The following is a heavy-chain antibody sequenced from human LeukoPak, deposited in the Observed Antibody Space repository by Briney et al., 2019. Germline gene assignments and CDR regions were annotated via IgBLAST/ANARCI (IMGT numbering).Heavy chain of an antibody. Sequence: SETLSLTCAVYGGSFSGYYWSWIRQPPGKGLEWIGEINHSGSTNYNPSLKSRVTISVDTSKNQFSLKLSSVTAADTAVYSCAREYEPNIHDGSALTWFDPWGQGTLVTVSS. CDR1: GGSFSGYY. V-gene: IGHV4-34*01. D-gene: IGHD3-10*01. CDR2: INHSGST. CDR3: AREYEPNIHDGSALTWFDP. J-gene: IGHJ5*02.